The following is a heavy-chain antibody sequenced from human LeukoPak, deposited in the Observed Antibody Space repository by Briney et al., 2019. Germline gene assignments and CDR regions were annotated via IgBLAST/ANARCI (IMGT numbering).Heavy chain of an antibody. CDR3: AKQLGYCSDGSCYFPY. V-gene: IGHV3-23*01. J-gene: IGHJ4*02. CDR1: GFTFSSYS. D-gene: IGHD2-15*01. CDR2: ISNNGGYA. Sequence: GGSLRLSCAASGFTFSSYSMNWVRQAPGKGLEWVSTISNNGGYAYYADSVQGRFTISRDNSKSTLCLQMNSLRAEDTAVYYCAKQLGYCSDGSCYFPYWGQGTLVTVSS.